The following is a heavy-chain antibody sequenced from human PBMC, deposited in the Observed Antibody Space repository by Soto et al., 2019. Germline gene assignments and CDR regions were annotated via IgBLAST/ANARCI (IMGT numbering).Heavy chain of an antibody. V-gene: IGHV1-18*01. CDR2: TSAYDGKI. D-gene: IGHD3-10*01. CDR3: ARGGSGRFYYYGLDV. CDR1: GYTFTKRA. Sequence: QVQLVQSGGEVKKPGASVKVSCKASGYTFTKRAISWVRQAPGQGLEWVGWTSAYDGKIISGAKFQGSLTMTTDASTTTAYLELRSLTSDDTAVYYCARGGSGRFYYYGLDVWGQGTTVTVSS. J-gene: IGHJ6*02.